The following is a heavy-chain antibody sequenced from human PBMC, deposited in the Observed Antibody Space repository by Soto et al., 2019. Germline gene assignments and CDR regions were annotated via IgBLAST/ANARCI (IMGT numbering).Heavy chain of an antibody. Sequence: SETLSLTCSVSGSSMTTYYWHWIRQAPGKGLEWIGFIYNSGRGSTGSNPSLSSRVTFSIETSKNQFSLKLSSVTAADTAVYYCASLFTRIAVAGSPPPCYWGQGTLVTVSS. V-gene: IGHV4-59*08. D-gene: IGHD6-19*01. CDR2: IYNSGRGST. CDR3: ASLFTRIAVAGSPPPCY. CDR1: GSSMTTYY. J-gene: IGHJ4*02.